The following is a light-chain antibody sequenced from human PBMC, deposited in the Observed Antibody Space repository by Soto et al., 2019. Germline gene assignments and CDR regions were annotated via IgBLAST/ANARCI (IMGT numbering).Light chain of an antibody. CDR1: SSDVGNYNL. Sequence: QSVLTQPASVSGSPGQSITISCTGTSSDVGNYNLVSWYQQRPGQAPKLMIFEGSRRPSGVSKRFSGSRSGNTASLTISGLQTEDEADYYCCSYAGSLWVFGGGTKVTVL. CDR2: EGS. J-gene: IGLJ3*02. V-gene: IGLV2-23*01. CDR3: CSYAGSLWV.